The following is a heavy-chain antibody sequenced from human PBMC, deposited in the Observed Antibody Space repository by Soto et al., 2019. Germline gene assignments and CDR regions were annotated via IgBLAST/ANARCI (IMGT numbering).Heavy chain of an antibody. CDR1: GGTFSSYA. D-gene: IGHD6-19*01. J-gene: IGHJ4*02. CDR3: ARDQGHSSGISRRGAEN. V-gene: IGHV1-69*13. Sequence: GASVKVSCKASGGTFSSYAISWVRQAPGQGLEWMGGIIPIFGTANYAQKFQGRVTITADESTSTAYMELSSLRSEDTAVYYCARDQGHSSGISRRGAENWGQGTLVTVSS. CDR2: IIPIFGTA.